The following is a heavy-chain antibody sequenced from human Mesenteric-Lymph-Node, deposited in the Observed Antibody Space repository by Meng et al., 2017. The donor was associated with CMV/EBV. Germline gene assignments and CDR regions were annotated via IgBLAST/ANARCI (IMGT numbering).Heavy chain of an antibody. Sequence: GGSLRLSCAASGFTFSSYAMHWVRQAPGKGLMSVSRLTGDGRTTYADFVKGRFTISRDDATSTLYLQMNSLGVEDTAVYYCARDGSYKLDYWGQGTLVTVSS. CDR3: ARDGSYKLDY. CDR1: GFTFSSYA. V-gene: IGHV3-74*03. D-gene: IGHD1-26*01. J-gene: IGHJ4*02. CDR2: LTGDGRT.